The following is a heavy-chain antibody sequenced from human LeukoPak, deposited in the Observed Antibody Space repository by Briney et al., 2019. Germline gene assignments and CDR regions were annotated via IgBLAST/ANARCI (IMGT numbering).Heavy chain of an antibody. CDR1: GGSISSSSYY. V-gene: IGHV4-39*07. D-gene: IGHD4-17*01. CDR3: ARTGSTVTMLYPFDH. CDR2: IYYSGST. Sequence: KPSETLSLTCTVSGGSISSSSYYWGWIRQPPGKGLEWIGSIYYSGSTNYNPSLKSRVSISVDTSKNQFSLKLSSVTAADTAVYYCARTGSTVTMLYPFDHWGQGTLVTVSS. J-gene: IGHJ4*02.